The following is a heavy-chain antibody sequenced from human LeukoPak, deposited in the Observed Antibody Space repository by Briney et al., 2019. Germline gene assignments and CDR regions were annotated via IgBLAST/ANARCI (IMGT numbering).Heavy chain of an antibody. CDR1: GYTFTGYY. CDR2: INPNSGGT. D-gene: IGHD4-17*01. V-gene: IGHV1-2*02. CDR3: ARDDGDYIGRGGHNWFDP. Sequence: EASVKVSCKASGYTFTGYYMHWVRQAPGQGLEWMGWINPNSGGTNYAQKFQGRVTITADESTSTAYMELSSLRSEDTAVYYCARDDGDYIGRGGHNWFDPWGQGTLVSVSS. J-gene: IGHJ5*02.